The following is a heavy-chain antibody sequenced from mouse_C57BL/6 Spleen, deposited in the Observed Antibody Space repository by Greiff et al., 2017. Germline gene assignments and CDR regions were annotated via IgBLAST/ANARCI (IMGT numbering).Heavy chain of an antibody. CDR3: ARHDGPEGYAMDY. D-gene: IGHD2-3*01. CDR2: IYPGDGDT. Sequence: QVQLQQSGPELVKPGASVKISCTASGYAFSSSWMNWVKQRPGKGLEWIGRIYPGDGDTNYDGKFQGKATLTADKSSSTAYMQLSSLTSEDSAVYCGARHDGPEGYAMDYWGQGTSVTVSS. V-gene: IGHV1-82*01. J-gene: IGHJ4*01. CDR1: GYAFSSSW.